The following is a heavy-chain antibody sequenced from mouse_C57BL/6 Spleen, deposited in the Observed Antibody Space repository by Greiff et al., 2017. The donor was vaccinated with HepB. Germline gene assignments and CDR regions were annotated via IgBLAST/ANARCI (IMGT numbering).Heavy chain of an antibody. D-gene: IGHD4-1*01. CDR1: GYTFTDYN. V-gene: IGHV1-22*01. J-gene: IGHJ2*01. Sequence: DVQLQESGPELVKPGASVKMSCKASGYTFTDYNMHWVKQGHGKSLEWIGYINPNNGGTSYNQKFKGKATLTVNKSSSTAYMELRSLTSEDSAVYYCARGNWDAYYFDYWGQGTTLTVSS. CDR3: ARGNWDAYYFDY. CDR2: INPNNGGT.